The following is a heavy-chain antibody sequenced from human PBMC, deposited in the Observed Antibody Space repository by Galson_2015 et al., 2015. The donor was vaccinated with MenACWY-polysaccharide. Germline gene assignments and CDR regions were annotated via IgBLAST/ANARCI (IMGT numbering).Heavy chain of an antibody. J-gene: IGHJ4*02. CDR3: ARGPPEVPDGSGYYYFHY. CDR1: GGSFSGYY. Sequence: LSLTCAVYGGSFSGYYWSWIRQPPGEGLEWIGEINHRGRTKYNPSLKSRVAISVETSKNQFSPKVTSVTAADTAVYYCARGPPEVPDGSGYYYFHYWGQGTLVTVSS. V-gene: IGHV4-34*01. CDR2: INHRGRT. D-gene: IGHD3-22*01.